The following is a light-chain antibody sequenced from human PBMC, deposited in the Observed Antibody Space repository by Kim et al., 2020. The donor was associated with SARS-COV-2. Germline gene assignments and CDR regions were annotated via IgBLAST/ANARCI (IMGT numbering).Light chain of an antibody. J-gene: IGLJ2*01. V-gene: IGLV3-1*01. CDR2: QDS. CDR1: KLGDKY. CDR3: QAWDSSTVV. Sequence: VHPGQTASITCSGDKLGDKYACWYQQKPGQSPVLVIYQDSKRPSGIPERFSGSNSGNTATLTISGTQAMDEADYYCQAWDSSTVVFGGGTQLTVL.